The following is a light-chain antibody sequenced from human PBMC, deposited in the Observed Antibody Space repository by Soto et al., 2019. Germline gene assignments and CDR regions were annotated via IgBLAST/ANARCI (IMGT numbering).Light chain of an antibody. CDR3: SSFTSRFTFV. J-gene: IGLJ1*01. CDR1: RSDVGAYNY. Sequence: ALAQPASVSGSPGQSIAISCTGTRSDVGAYNYVSWYQQHPGTAPKLMISEVTNRPSGVSDRFSGSKSGNTASLTISGLQAEDEADYYCSSFTSRFTFVFGTGTKVTVL. V-gene: IGLV2-14*01. CDR2: EVT.